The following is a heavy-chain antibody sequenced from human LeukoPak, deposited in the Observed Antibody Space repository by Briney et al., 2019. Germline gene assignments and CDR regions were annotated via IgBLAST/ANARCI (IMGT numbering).Heavy chain of an antibody. CDR1: GFIFDDYT. Sequence: GGSLRLSCAASGFIFDDYTMHWVRQAPGKGLEWVSLISWDGGSTYYADSVKGRFTISRDNSKNSLYLQMNSLRTEDTALYYCAKAESTVSPYYFDYWGQGTLVTVSS. CDR2: ISWDGGST. V-gene: IGHV3-43*01. D-gene: IGHD4-17*01. CDR3: AKAESTVSPYYFDY. J-gene: IGHJ4*02.